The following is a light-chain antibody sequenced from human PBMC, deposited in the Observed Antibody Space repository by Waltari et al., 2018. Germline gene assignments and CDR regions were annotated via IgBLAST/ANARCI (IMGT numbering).Light chain of an antibody. CDR1: SSNIESNT. Sequence: QSVLTQAPSASGTPGRRVTISCSGSSSNIESNTVNWYQQLPGTAPKLLSYSNNHAPSGVPDRFSGSRSRTSASLAISGLQSEDEAEYSCAVWDDSLSGVVFGGGTKLTVL. CDR2: SNN. V-gene: IGLV1-44*01. CDR3: AVWDDSLSGVV. J-gene: IGLJ2*01.